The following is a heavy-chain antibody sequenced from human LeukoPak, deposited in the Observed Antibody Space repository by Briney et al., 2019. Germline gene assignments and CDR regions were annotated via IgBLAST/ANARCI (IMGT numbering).Heavy chain of an antibody. CDR2: INHSGST. CDR3: VVSPNQDFFDY. CDR1: GGSFSGYY. Sequence: PSETLSLTCAVYGGSFSGYYWSWIRQPPGKGLEWIGEINHSGSTNYNPSLKSRVTMSVDTSKRQFSLNLKSLTAADTAVYCCVVSPNQDFFDYWGQGPLVTVSS. V-gene: IGHV4-34*01. J-gene: IGHJ4*02.